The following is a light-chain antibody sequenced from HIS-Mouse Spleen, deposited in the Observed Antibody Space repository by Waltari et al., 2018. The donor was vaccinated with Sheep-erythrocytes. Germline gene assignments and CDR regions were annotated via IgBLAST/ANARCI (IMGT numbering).Light chain of an antibody. V-gene: IGLV2-8*01. CDR2: EVS. J-gene: IGLJ2*01. CDR3: SSYAGSNIVV. Sequence: QSALTQPPSASASPGQSVTIPCTGTTSDVGGYNYVSWYQQHPGKAPKLIIYEVSKRPSGVPDRFSGSKSGNTASLTVSGLQAEDEADYYCSSYAGSNIVVFGGGTKLTVL. CDR1: TSDVGGYNY.